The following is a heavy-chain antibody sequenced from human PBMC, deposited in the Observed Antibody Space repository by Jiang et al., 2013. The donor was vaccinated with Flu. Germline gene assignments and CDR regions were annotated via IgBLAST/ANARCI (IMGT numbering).Heavy chain of an antibody. CDR1: GRSVSTNSDA. CDR2: TYYRSKWYS. J-gene: IGHJ3*02. Sequence: ISGRSVSTNSDAWNWIRQSPSRGLEWLGRTYYRSKWYSDYAVSVKSRIAINPDTSNNQFSLLLNSVTPEDTAVYYCARDGATVTAFDIWGPGTMVTVSS. D-gene: IGHD4-17*01. V-gene: IGHV6-1*01. CDR3: ARDGATVTAFDI.